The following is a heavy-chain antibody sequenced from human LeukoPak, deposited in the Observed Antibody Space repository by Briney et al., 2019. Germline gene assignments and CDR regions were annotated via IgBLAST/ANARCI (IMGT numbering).Heavy chain of an antibody. CDR2: ITWNNGRI. D-gene: IGHD4-23*01. CDR3: ARDISYGGFDI. J-gene: IGHJ3*02. V-gene: IGHV3-20*01. CDR1: VFKLGVKG. Sequence: GGSLRLSCVASVFKLGVKGVNWVRDALGGGGECVSVITWNNGRIGYADSVKGRFTISRDNAKNLLYLQMNSLRAEDTALYHCARDISYGGFDIWVQGTMVTVSS.